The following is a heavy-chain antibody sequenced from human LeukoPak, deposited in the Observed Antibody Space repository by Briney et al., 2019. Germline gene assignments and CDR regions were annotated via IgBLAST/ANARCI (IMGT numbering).Heavy chain of an antibody. V-gene: IGHV4-59*01. J-gene: IGHJ4*02. CDR1: GGSISSYY. D-gene: IGHD6-13*01. CDR2: IYYSGST. CDR3: ARVGQQLVPE. Sequence: SETLSLTCTVSGGSISSYYWSWIRQPPGKGLEWIGYIYYSGSTNYNPSLKSRVTISVDTSKNQFSLKLSSVTAADTAVYYCARVGQQLVPEWGQGTLVTVSS.